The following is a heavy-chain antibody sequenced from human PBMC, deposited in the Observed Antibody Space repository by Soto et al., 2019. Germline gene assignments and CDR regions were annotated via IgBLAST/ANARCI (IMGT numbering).Heavy chain of an antibody. D-gene: IGHD2-15*01. CDR2: IYYSGST. Sequence: QVQLQESGPGLVKPSQTLSLTCTVSGGSISSGDYYWSWIRQPPGKGLEWIGYIYYSGSTYYIPSLKSRVTISLDTSKNQFSLKLSSVAAADTAVYYCARVCSGGSCYSSFDNWGQGTLVTVSS. CDR3: ARVCSGGSCYSSFDN. J-gene: IGHJ4*02. V-gene: IGHV4-30-4*01. CDR1: GGSISSGDYY.